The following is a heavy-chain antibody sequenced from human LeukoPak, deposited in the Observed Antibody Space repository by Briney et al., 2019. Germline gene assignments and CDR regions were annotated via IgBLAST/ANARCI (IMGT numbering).Heavy chain of an antibody. J-gene: IGHJ4*02. CDR1: GGSFSGYY. Sequence: SETLSLTCAVYGGSFSGYYWSWIRQPPEKGLEWIGEINHSGSTNYNPSLKSRVTISVDTSKNQFSLKLSSVTAADTAVYYCARVGAYCSGGSCYRPFDYWGQGTLVTVSS. D-gene: IGHD2-15*01. CDR3: ARVGAYCSGGSCYRPFDY. CDR2: INHSGST. V-gene: IGHV4-34*01.